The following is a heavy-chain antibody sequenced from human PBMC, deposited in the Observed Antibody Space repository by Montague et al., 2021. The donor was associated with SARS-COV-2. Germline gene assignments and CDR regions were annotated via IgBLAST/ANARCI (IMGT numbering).Heavy chain of an antibody. CDR1: GGSISSDDSY. Sequence: TLSLTCILSGGSISSDDSYWTWIRQHPGKGLEWIGYISYSGRTSYNVSLKSRLTISADTSSNQFSLKLTSMTAADTAVYYCARMYVPAHGTSAASYSDYWGRGTLVTVSS. CDR2: ISYSGRT. CDR3: ARMYVPAHGTSAASYSDY. V-gene: IGHV4-31*03. D-gene: IGHD6-13*01. J-gene: IGHJ4*02.